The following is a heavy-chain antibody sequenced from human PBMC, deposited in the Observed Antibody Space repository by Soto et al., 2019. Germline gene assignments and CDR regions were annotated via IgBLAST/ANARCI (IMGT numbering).Heavy chain of an antibody. CDR2: IYTNGST. D-gene: IGHD4-17*01. CDR3: ARDRTVDYVDYYFDY. CDR1: DDSIYTYY. Sequence: LSLTCTVSDDSIYTYYWSWIRQPAGKGLEWIGRIYTNGSTNSKPSLRSRLTMSVDRSKHQLSLKLSSVTAADTAVYYCARDRTVDYVDYYFDYWGRGTLVTV. V-gene: IGHV4-4*07. J-gene: IGHJ4*02.